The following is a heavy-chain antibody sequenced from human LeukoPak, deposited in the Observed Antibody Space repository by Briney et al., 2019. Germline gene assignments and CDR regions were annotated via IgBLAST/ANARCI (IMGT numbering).Heavy chain of an antibody. J-gene: IGHJ6*03. V-gene: IGHV6-1*01. CDR3: AREGSTPYYYYYYMDV. CDR2: TYYRSKWYN. Sequence: SQTLSLTCVISGDSVSSDSAAWNWIRQSPSRGLEWLGRTYYRSKWYNDYAVSVKSRITINPDTSKNQFSLQLNSVTPEDTAVYYCAREGSTPYYYYYYMDVWGKGTTVTVSS. D-gene: IGHD2-15*01. CDR1: GDSVSSDSAA.